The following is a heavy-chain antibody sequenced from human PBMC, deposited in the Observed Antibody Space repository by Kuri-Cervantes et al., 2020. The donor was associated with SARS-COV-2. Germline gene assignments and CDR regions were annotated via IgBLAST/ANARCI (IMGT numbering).Heavy chain of an antibody. CDR3: TRGGYTSALSRQNWFDP. D-gene: IGHD6-19*01. Sequence: GGSLRLSCAASGFTFSNSWMSWVRQAPGKGLEWVANIKYDGSEKYYVDSVKGRFIISRDSAKNSVYLQMNSLRDADTAVYYCTRGGYTSALSRQNWFDPRGQGTLVTVSS. CDR2: IKYDGSEK. J-gene: IGHJ5*02. V-gene: IGHV3-7*03. CDR1: GFTFSNSW.